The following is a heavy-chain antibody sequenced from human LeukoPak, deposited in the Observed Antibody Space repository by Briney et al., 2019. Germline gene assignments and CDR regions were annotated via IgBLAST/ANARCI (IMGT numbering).Heavy chain of an antibody. CDR3: ARDESSGWYFDY. D-gene: IGHD6-19*01. V-gene: IGHV3-21*01. Sequence: GGSLRLSCAASGFTFSSHSMNWVRQAPGKGLEWVSSISSSSSYIYYADSVKGRFTISRDNAKNSLYLQMNSLRAEDTAVYYCARDESSGWYFDYWGQGTLVTVSS. J-gene: IGHJ4*02. CDR1: GFTFSSHS. CDR2: ISSSSSYI.